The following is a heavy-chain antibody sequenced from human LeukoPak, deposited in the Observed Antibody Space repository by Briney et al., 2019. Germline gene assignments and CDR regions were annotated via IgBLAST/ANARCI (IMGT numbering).Heavy chain of an antibody. J-gene: IGHJ4*02. CDR2: INPNSGGT. D-gene: IGHD1-1*01. V-gene: IGHV1-2*02. CDR3: AREGVDWNHSVYYYDY. CDR1: GYTFTGYY. Sequence: ASVKVSCKASGYTFTGYYMHWVRQAPGQGLEWMGWINPNSGGTNYAQKFQGRVTMTRDTSISTAYMELSRLRSDDTAVYYCAREGVDWNHSVYYYDYWGQGTLVTVSS.